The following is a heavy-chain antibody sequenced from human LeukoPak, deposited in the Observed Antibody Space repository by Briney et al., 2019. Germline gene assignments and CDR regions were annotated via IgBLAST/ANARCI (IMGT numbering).Heavy chain of an antibody. CDR1: GFTLYDYA. CDR3: VKDHSEYSSSPFDY. J-gene: IGHJ4*02. Sequence: GGSLRLSCAASGFTLYDYAMHWVRQAPGKGLEWVSGISWNSGSIVYADPVKGRFTISRDNAKNSLYLQMNSLGAGDTALYYCVKDHSEYSSSPFDYWGQGTVVSVSS. CDR2: ISWNSGSI. V-gene: IGHV3-9*01. D-gene: IGHD6-6*01.